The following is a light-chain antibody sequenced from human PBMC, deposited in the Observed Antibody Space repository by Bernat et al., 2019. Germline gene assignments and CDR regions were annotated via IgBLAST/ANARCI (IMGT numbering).Light chain of an antibody. CDR2: DVS. J-gene: IGLJ3*02. CDR1: SSDVGGYNY. Sequence: QSALTQPASVSGSPGQSITISCTGTSSDVGGYNYVSWYQQHPRKAPKLMIYDVSNRPSGVSNRFSGSKSGNTASLTISGLQADDEADYYYSSYTSTSSWVFGGGTKLTVL. V-gene: IGLV2-14*03. CDR3: SSYTSTSSWV.